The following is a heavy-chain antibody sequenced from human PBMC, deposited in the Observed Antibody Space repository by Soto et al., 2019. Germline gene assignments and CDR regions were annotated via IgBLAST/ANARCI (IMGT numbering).Heavy chain of an antibody. J-gene: IGHJ5*02. Sequence: SGPTLVNPTQTLTLTCTFSGFSLSTGVGVGWIRQPPGKALEWLAIIYWDDDKRYSPSLKSRLTITKDTSRNQVVLTMANMDPVDTATYYCAHRPGRRPGQLEDWLDPWGKGTLV. CDR1: GFSLSTGVG. CDR3: AHRPGRRPGQLEDWLDP. CDR2: IYWDDDK. V-gene: IGHV2-5*02. D-gene: IGHD6-6*01.